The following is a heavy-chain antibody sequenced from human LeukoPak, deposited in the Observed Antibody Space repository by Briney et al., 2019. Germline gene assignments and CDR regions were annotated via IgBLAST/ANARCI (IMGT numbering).Heavy chain of an antibody. J-gene: IGHJ5*01. CDR3: ARGVVCEYYQRTFYCYYCLEPTLHTDS. V-gene: IGHV3-48*03. D-gene: IGHD3-22*01. CDR2: ISSSGSTI. CDR1: GFTFSSYE. Sequence: GGSLRLSCAASGFTFSSYEMNWVRQAPGKGLEWVSYISSSGSTIYYADSVKGRFTISRDNAKNSLYLQMNSLRAEDTAVYYWARGVVCEYYQRTFYCYYCLEPTLHTDS.